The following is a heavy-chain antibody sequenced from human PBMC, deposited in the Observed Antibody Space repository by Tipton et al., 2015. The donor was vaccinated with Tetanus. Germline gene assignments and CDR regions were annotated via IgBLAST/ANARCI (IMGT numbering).Heavy chain of an antibody. V-gene: IGHV1-69*01. CDR3: ASVPNSSGYYYEPYYYGMDV. CDR1: GGTFSSYA. CDR2: IIPIFGTA. J-gene: IGHJ6*02. Sequence: QLVQSGAEVKKPGSSVKVSCKASGGTFSSYAISWVRQAPGQGLEWMGGIIPIFGTANYAQKFQGRVTITADESTSTAYMELSSLRSEDTAVYYCASVPNSSGYYYEPYYYGMDVWGQGTTVTVSS. D-gene: IGHD3-22*01.